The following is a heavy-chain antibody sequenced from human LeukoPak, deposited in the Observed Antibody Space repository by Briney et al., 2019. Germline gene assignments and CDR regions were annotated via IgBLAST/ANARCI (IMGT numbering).Heavy chain of an antibody. D-gene: IGHD1-26*01. J-gene: IGHJ4*02. CDR1: GFSFSSYG. Sequence: GGSLRLSCAGSGFSFSSYGMHWVRQAPGKGLEWVSSISSSSSYIYYADSVKGRFTISRDNAKNSLYLQMNSLRAEDTAVYYCARVSGSYSGHIDYWGQGTLVTVSS. V-gene: IGHV3-21*01. CDR3: ARVSGSYSGHIDY. CDR2: ISSSSSYI.